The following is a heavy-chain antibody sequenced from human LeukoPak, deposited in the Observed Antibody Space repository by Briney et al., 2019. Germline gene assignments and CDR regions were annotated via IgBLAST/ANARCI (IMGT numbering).Heavy chain of an antibody. CDR1: GFTFSSYW. D-gene: IGHD5-12*01. J-gene: IGHJ4*02. V-gene: IGHV3-74*01. Sequence: GGSLRLSCAASGFTFSSYWMHWVRQAPGKGLVWVSRINSDGSSTSYADSVKGRFTISRDNAKNSLYLQMNSLRDEDTAVYYCAVGGRGYSGYPADYWGQGTLVTVSS. CDR3: AVGGRGYSGYPADY. CDR2: INSDGSST.